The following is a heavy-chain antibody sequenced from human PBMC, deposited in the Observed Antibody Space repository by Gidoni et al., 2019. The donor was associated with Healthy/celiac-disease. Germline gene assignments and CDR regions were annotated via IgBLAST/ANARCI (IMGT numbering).Heavy chain of an antibody. V-gene: IGHV4-61*01. D-gene: IGHD6-19*01. CDR1: GGSVSSGSYY. J-gene: IGHJ4*02. CDR2: IYYSGST. CDR3: ARGGEWLAQPFDY. Sequence: QVQLQESGPGLVKPSETLSLTCTVSGGSVSSGSYYWSWIRQPPGKGLEWIGYIYYSGSTNYNPSLKSRVTISVDTSKNQFSLKLSSVTAADTAVYYCARGGEWLAQPFDYWGQGTLVTVSS.